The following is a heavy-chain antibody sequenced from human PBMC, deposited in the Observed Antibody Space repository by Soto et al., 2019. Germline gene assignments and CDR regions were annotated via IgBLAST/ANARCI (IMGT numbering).Heavy chain of an antibody. V-gene: IGHV4-34*01. CDR2: INHSGST. CDR1: GVSFSGYY. CDR3: AGGRGRQQLVMSYYYGMDV. J-gene: IGHJ6*02. Sequence: PAETLSLTCAVYGVSFSGYYWSWIRQPPGKGLEWIGEINHSGSTNYNPSLKSRVTISVDTSKNQFSLNLSSVTAADTAVYYCAGGRGRQQLVMSYYYGMDVWGQGTTVTVSS. D-gene: IGHD6-13*01.